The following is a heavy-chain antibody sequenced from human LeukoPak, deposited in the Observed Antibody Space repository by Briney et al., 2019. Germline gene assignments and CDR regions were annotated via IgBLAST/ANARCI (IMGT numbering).Heavy chain of an antibody. V-gene: IGHV4-59*08. J-gene: IGHJ6*02. CDR1: GGSISSYY. Sequence: SETLSLTCTVSGGSISSYYWSWIRQPPGKGLEWIGYIHYSGSINYNPALKSRVTISVDTSKKQISLKLSSVTAADTAVYYCARHVSGDYAWLDVWGQGTTVTVSS. CDR3: ARHVSGDYAWLDV. D-gene: IGHD4-17*01. CDR2: IHYSGSI.